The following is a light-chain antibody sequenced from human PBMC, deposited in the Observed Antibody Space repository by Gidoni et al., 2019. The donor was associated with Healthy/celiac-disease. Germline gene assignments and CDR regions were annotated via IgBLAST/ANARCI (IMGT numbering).Light chain of an antibody. CDR1: QSISSY. CDR3: QQSYSNPST. CDR2: AAS. V-gene: IGKV1-39*01. J-gene: IGKJ3*01. Sequence: DIQMTQSPSSLSASVGDRVTITCRASQSISSYLNWYQQKPGKAPKLLIYAASSLQSGVPSRFSGSGSGTDFTLTISSLQPEDFATYYCQQSYSNPSTFGHGTKVDIK.